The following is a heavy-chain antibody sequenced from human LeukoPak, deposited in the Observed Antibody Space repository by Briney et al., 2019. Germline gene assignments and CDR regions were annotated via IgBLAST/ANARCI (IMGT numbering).Heavy chain of an antibody. D-gene: IGHD3/OR15-3a*01. V-gene: IGHV3-21*01. CDR3: ARDLDWNPNMVDY. CDR2: ISSSSSYM. CDR1: GFTFSSYS. Sequence: GGSLRLSCAASGFTFSSYSMNWVRQAPGKGLEWVSSISSSSSYMYYADSVKGRFTISRDNAKNSLYLQMNSLRAEDTAVYYCARDLDWNPNMVDYWGQGTLVTVSS. J-gene: IGHJ4*02.